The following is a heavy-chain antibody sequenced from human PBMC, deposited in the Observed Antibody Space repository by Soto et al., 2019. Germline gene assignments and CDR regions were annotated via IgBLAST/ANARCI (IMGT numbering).Heavy chain of an antibody. CDR1: GGSFSGYY. V-gene: IGHV4-34*01. Sequence: LSLPCAVYGGSFSGYYWSWIRQPPGKGLEWIGEINHSGSTNYNPSLKSRVTISVDTSKNQFSLKLSSVTAADAAVYYCARGYSYGPPYYYGMDVWGQGTTVTVSS. CDR3: ARGYSYGPPYYYGMDV. D-gene: IGHD5-18*01. CDR2: INHSGST. J-gene: IGHJ6*02.